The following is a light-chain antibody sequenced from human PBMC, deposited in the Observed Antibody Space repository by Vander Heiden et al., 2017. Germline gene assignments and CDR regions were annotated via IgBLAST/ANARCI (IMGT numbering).Light chain of an antibody. J-gene: IGKJ1*01. V-gene: IGKV1-16*02. CDR1: QGLKTH. Sequence: IQMTQTPSSLSASVGGILPIPCRASQGLKTHLLWFQPKPGKAPTSLMYDASRAQGAGPSKLRGCAYGNDFAITISSMQPEDFATYYCQQYNSLPWTFGQGTRL. CDR2: DAS. CDR3: QQYNSLPWT.